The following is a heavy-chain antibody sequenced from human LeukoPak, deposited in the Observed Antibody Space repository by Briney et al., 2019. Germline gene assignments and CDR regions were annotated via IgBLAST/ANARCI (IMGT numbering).Heavy chain of an antibody. J-gene: IGHJ6*02. CDR2: INHSGST. Sequence: SETLSLTCAVYGVSFSGYYWSWIRQPPGKGLEWIGEINHSGSTNYNPSLKSRVTISVDTSKNQFSLKLSSVTAADTAVYYCARGPIQLWPYYYYGMDVWGQGTTVTVSS. CDR1: GVSFSGYY. CDR3: ARGPIQLWPYYYYGMDV. V-gene: IGHV4-34*01. D-gene: IGHD5-18*01.